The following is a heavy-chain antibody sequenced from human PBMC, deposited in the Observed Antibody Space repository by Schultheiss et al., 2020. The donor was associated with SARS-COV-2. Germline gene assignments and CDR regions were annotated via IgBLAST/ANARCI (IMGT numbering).Heavy chain of an antibody. CDR3: ARGATVTTRPYYYYGMDV. J-gene: IGHJ6*02. Sequence: SVKVSCKASGGTFSSYAISWVRQAPGQGLEWMGGIIPNFGIANYAQKFQGRVTITADKSTSTAYMELSSLRSEDTAVYYCARGATVTTRPYYYYGMDVWGQGTTVTVSS. D-gene: IGHD4-11*01. CDR2: IIPNFGIA. V-gene: IGHV1-69*10. CDR1: GGTFSSYA.